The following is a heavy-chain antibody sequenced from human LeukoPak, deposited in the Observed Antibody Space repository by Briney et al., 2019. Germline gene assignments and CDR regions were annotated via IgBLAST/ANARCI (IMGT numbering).Heavy chain of an antibody. J-gene: IGHJ3*02. CDR3: ARVGATYYYVAGAAFDI. CDR1: GGFISSYY. V-gene: IGHV4-59*01. CDR2: IYYSGST. Sequence: SETLSLTCTVSGGFISSYYWSWIRQPPGKGLEWIGYIYYSGSTNYNPSPKSRVTISVDTSKNQFSLKLSSVTAADTAVYYCARVGATYYYVAGAAFDIWGQGTMVTVSS. D-gene: IGHD3-10*02.